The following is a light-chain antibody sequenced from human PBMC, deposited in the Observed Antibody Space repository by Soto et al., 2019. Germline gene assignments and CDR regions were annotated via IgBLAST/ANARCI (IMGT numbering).Light chain of an antibody. V-gene: IGKV3-20*01. J-gene: IGKJ2*01. CDR2: GAS. CDR3: QQYGSSYT. Sequence: EIVLTQSPGTLSLSPGERATLSCRASQSVSSNYLAWYQQKPGQAPRLLIYGASIRATGLPDRFSGSGSGTDFTLTISRLEPEDFAVYYCQQYGSSYTFGPGTKLEIK. CDR1: QSVSSNY.